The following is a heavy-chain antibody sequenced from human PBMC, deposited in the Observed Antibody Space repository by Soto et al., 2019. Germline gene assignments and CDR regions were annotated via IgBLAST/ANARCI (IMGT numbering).Heavy chain of an antibody. Sequence: SETLSLTCAVSGYSISSGYYWGWIRQPPGKGLEWIGSLYHSGSTYYNPSLKRRVTISVDTSKNQFSLKLSSVTAADTAVYYCARDGVLRFLEWSEKVFDYWGQGTLVTVSS. CDR1: GYSISSGYY. CDR2: LYHSGST. D-gene: IGHD3-3*01. V-gene: IGHV4-38-2*01. CDR3: ARDGVLRFLEWSEKVFDY. J-gene: IGHJ4*02.